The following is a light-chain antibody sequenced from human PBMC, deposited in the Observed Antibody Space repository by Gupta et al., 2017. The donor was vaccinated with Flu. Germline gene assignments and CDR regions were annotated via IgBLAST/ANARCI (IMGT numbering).Light chain of an antibody. CDR1: QSVTSSY. Sequence: DIVLTQSPGTLSLSPGERATLSCRASQSVTSSYLAWYQQKPGQAPRLLIYGASNRATGIPDSFSGSGSGTDFTLNISRLEPEDFAVYYCQHYSSSSTMYTFGQGTKLEIK. CDR2: GAS. CDR3: QHYSSSSTMYT. V-gene: IGKV3-20*01. J-gene: IGKJ2*01.